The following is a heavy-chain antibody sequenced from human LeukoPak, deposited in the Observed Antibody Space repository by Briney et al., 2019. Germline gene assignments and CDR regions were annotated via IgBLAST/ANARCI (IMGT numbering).Heavy chain of an antibody. CDR1: GYTFTGYY. CDR2: INPNSGGT. J-gene: IGHJ6*02. Sequence: ASVKVSCKASGYTFTGYYMHWVRQAPGQGLEWMGWINPNSGGTNYAQKFQGWVTMTRDTSISTAYMELSRLRSDDTAVYYCARDLAVVWPYYYGMDVWGQGTTVTISS. D-gene: IGHD6-19*01. V-gene: IGHV1-2*04. CDR3: ARDLAVVWPYYYGMDV.